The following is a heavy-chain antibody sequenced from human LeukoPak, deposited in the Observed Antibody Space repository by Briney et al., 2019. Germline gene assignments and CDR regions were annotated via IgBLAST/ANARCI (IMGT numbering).Heavy chain of an antibody. CDR3: ARDRAPPRYDILTGPHGWFDP. J-gene: IGHJ5*02. CDR1: GGTFSSYA. CDR2: MIPIFGTA. Sequence: SVKVSCKASGGTFSSYAISWVRQAPGQGLEWMGEMIPIFGTANYAQKFQGRVTITADESTSTAYMELSSLRSEDTAVYYCARDRAPPRYDILTGPHGWFDPWGQGTLVTVSS. D-gene: IGHD3-9*01. V-gene: IGHV1-69*13.